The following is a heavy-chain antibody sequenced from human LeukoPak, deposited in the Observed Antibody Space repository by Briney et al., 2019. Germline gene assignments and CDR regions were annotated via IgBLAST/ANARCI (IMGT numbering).Heavy chain of an antibody. D-gene: IGHD1-26*01. Sequence: PGRSLRLSCAASGFTFSSYAMHWVRQAPGKGLEWVAVISYDGSNKYYADSVKGRFTISRDNAKNTLYLQMNSLRAEDTAVYYCVEWDTTSYWGQGTLVTVSS. CDR3: VEWDTTSY. CDR1: GFTFSSYA. J-gene: IGHJ4*02. V-gene: IGHV3-30-3*01. CDR2: ISYDGSNK.